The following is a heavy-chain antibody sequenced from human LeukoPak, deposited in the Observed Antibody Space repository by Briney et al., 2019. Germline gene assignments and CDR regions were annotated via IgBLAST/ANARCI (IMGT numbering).Heavy chain of an antibody. CDR1: GFTFSSYE. Sequence: GGSLRLSCAASGFTFSSYEMNWVRQAPGKGLEWVSYISSSGDAIYYADSVEGRFTISRDDAKNSLYLQMNSLRAEDTAVYYCTRGTAHWGQGTLVTVSP. CDR3: TRGTAH. J-gene: IGHJ4*02. V-gene: IGHV3-48*03. CDR2: ISSSGDAI.